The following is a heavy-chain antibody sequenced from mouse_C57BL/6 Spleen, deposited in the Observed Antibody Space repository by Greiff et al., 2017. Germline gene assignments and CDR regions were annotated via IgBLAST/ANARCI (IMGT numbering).Heavy chain of an antibody. D-gene: IGHD3-2*02. J-gene: IGHJ4*01. CDR3: ASPQAIPYYAMDY. CDR2: IHPNSGST. CDR1: GYTFTSYW. V-gene: IGHV1-64*01. Sequence: QVQLKQPGAELVKPGASVKLSCKASGYTFTSYWMHWVKQRPGQGLEWIGMIHPNSGSTNYNEKFKSKATLTVDKSSSTAYMQLSSLTSEDSAVYYCASPQAIPYYAMDYWGQGTSVTVSS.